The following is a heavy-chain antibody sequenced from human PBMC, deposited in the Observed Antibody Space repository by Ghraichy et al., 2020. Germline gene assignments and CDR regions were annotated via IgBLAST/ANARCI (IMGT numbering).Heavy chain of an antibody. CDR3: AKMVTNFDY. D-gene: IGHD2-21*02. Sequence: GGSLRLSCAASGFTFSDHVMHWVRQAPGKGLEWVALMSYDGTNKYYADSVKGRFTISRDNSKNTLYLQMNSLGPDDTAVYYCAKMVTNFDYWGQGTLVTVSS. CDR2: MSYDGTNK. CDR1: GFTFSDHV. V-gene: IGHV3-30*18. J-gene: IGHJ4*02.